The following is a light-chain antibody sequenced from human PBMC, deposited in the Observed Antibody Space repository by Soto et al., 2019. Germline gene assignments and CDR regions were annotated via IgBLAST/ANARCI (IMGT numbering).Light chain of an antibody. Sequence: DIQMTQSPSSQSASVGGRVTITCRASQSINSYLNWYQQKPGKAPKLLIYAASSLQSGVPSRFSGSGSETDFTLTITSLQPDDFATYYCQQSFSTPRTFGQGTRVDI. CDR3: QQSFSTPRT. V-gene: IGKV1-39*01. J-gene: IGKJ1*01. CDR1: QSINSY. CDR2: AAS.